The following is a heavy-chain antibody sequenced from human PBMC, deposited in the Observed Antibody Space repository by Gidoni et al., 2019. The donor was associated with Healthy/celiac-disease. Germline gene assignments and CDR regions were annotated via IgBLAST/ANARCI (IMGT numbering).Heavy chain of an antibody. CDR1: GFPFDDYA. CDR3: ARGVSGSPYNWFDP. Sequence: EVQLVESGGGLVQPVRSLRLSCAASGFPFDDYAMHWVRQAPGQGLEWVSGISWNSGSIGYADSVKGRFTISRDNAKNSLYLQMNSLRAEDTALYYCARGVSGSPYNWFDPWGQGTLVTVSS. D-gene: IGHD3-16*01. V-gene: IGHV3-9*01. CDR2: ISWNSGSI. J-gene: IGHJ5*02.